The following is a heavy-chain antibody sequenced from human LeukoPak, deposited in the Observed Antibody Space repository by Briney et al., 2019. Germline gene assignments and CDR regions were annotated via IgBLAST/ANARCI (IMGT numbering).Heavy chain of an antibody. CDR3: ARDRSIGLTYDFWSGYFPTDGFDP. CDR1: GFTFSSYA. CDR2: ISYDGSNK. J-gene: IGHJ5*02. D-gene: IGHD3-3*01. V-gene: IGHV3-30-3*01. Sequence: GRSLRLSCAASGFTFSSYAMHWVRQAPGKGLEWVAVISYDGSNKYYADSVKGRFTISRDNSKNTLYLQMNSLRAEDTAVYYCARDRSIGLTYDFWSGYFPTDGFDPWGQGTLVTVSS.